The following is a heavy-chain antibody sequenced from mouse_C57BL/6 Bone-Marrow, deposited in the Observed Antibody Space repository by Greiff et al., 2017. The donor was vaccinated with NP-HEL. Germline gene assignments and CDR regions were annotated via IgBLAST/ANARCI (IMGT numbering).Heavy chain of an antibody. J-gene: IGHJ1*03. Sequence: QVQLQQSGTELVKPGASVKLSCKASGYTFTSYWMHWVKQRPGQGLEWIGNINPSNGGTNYNEKFKSKATLTVDKSSSPAYMQLSSLTSEDSAVYYCASPSSYGSSPLYFDVWGTGTTVTVSS. CDR3: ASPSSYGSSPLYFDV. CDR2: INPSNGGT. V-gene: IGHV1-53*01. CDR1: GYTFTSYW. D-gene: IGHD1-1*01.